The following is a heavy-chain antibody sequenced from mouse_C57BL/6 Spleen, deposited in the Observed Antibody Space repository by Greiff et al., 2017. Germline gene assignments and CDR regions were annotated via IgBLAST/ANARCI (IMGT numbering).Heavy chain of an antibody. Sequence: VQLQESGAELVKPGASVKLSCKASGYTFTEYTIHWVKQRSGQGLEWIGWFYPGSGSIKYNEKFKDKATLTADKSSSTVYMELSRLTSEDSAVYFCARHEEGGYDYDGYFDVWGTGTTVTVSS. CDR1: GYTFTEYT. CDR2: FYPGSGSI. CDR3: ARHEEGGYDYDGYFDV. D-gene: IGHD2-4*01. J-gene: IGHJ1*03. V-gene: IGHV1-62-2*01.